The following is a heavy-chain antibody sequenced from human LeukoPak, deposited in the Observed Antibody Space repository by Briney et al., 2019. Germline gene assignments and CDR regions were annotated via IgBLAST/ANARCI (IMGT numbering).Heavy chain of an antibody. J-gene: IGHJ5*02. Sequence: PSETLSLTCTVSVGSISSYYWSWIRQPAGKGLEWIGRIYTSGGTNYNPSLKSRVTMSVDTSKNQFSLKLSSVTAADTAVYYCARGGGITMVRGVQNWFDPWGQGTLVTVSS. CDR2: IYTSGGT. V-gene: IGHV4-4*07. CDR3: ARGGGITMVRGVQNWFDP. D-gene: IGHD3-10*01. CDR1: VGSISSYY.